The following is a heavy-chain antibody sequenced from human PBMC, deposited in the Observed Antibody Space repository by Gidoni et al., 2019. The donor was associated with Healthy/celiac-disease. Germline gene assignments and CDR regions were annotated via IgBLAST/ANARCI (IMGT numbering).Heavy chain of an antibody. V-gene: IGHV4-39*01. D-gene: IGHD5-18*01. CDR1: GGSISSSSYY. CDR2: IYYSGRT. Sequence: QLQLQESGPGLVKPSETLSLTCTVSGGSISSSSYYWGWIRQPPGKGLEWIGSIYYSGRTYYNPSLKSRVTISVDTSKNQFSLKLSSVTAADTAVYYCARQGRGYSYGYILNGYWGQGTLVTVSS. CDR3: ARQGRGYSYGYILNGY. J-gene: IGHJ4*02.